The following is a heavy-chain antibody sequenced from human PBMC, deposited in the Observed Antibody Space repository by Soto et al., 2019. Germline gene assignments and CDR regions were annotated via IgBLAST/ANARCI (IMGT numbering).Heavy chain of an antibody. J-gene: IGHJ4*02. D-gene: IGHD5-18*01. CDR2: INHLTTT. CDR3: ARGYDTALAPTF. CDR1: GGSFSSYH. V-gene: IGHV4-34*01. Sequence: SETLSLTCAVYGGSFSSYHWSWIRQTPGKGLEWIGEINHLTTTNYNPSLKSRVIISLGTPKNQFSLKLSSVTAADTAVYYCARGYDTALAPTFWGQGILVTVSS.